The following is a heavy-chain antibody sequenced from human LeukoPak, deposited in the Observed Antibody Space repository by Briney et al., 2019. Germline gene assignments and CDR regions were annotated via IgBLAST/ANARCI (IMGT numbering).Heavy chain of an antibody. CDR2: INHSGST. Sequence: SETLSLTCAVYGGSFSGYYWSWNRQPPGKGLEWIGEINHSGSTNYNPSLKSRVTISVDTSKNQFSLKLSSVTAADTAVYYCARGAVAGAFDIWGQGTMVTVSS. V-gene: IGHV4-34*01. J-gene: IGHJ3*02. CDR3: ARGAVAGAFDI. CDR1: GGSFSGYY. D-gene: IGHD6-19*01.